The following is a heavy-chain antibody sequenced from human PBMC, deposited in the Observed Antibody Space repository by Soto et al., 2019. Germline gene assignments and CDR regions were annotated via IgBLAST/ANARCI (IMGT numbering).Heavy chain of an antibody. CDR3: ARNGSYYDFWSGYYFGGGMDV. J-gene: IGHJ6*02. D-gene: IGHD3-3*01. Sequence: QVQLVESGGGVVQPGRSLRLSCAASGFTFRNYGLHWVRQTPGKGLEWIGEINHSGSTNYNPSLKSRVTISVDTSKNQFSLKLSSVTAADTAVYYCARNGSYYDFWSGYYFGGGMDVWGQGTTVTVSS. CDR1: GFTFRNYG. CDR2: INHSGST. V-gene: IGHV4-34*01.